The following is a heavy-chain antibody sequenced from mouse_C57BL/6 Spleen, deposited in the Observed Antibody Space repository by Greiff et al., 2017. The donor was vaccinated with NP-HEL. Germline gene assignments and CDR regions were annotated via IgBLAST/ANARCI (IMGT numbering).Heavy chain of an antibody. J-gene: IGHJ3*01. Sequence: VQLQESGPELVKPGASVKISCKASGYAFSSSWMNWVKQRPGKGLEWIGRIYPGDGDTNYNGKFKGKATLTADKSSSTAYMQLSSLTSEDSAVYFCARGEGAYWGQGTLVTVSA. CDR1: GYAFSSSW. CDR3: ARGEGAY. CDR2: IYPGDGDT. V-gene: IGHV1-82*01.